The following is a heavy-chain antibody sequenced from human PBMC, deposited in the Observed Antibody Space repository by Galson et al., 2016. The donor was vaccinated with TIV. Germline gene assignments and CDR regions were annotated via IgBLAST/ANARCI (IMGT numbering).Heavy chain of an antibody. CDR3: AKQLDFDQRVLDAFHI. Sequence: QSGAEVKKPGESLKNSCKGSGYSFTSYWIAWVRQMPGKGLELMGVIHPGDSDTRYSPSFQGQASISADTSISTAYLQWSSLKASDTAMYYCAKQLDFDQRVLDAFHIWGQGTLLTVSS. J-gene: IGHJ3*02. CDR2: IHPGDSDT. CDR1: GYSFTSYW. D-gene: IGHD3-9*01. V-gene: IGHV5-51*01.